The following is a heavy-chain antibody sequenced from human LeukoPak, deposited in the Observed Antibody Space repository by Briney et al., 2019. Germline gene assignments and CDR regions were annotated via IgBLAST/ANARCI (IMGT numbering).Heavy chain of an antibody. CDR2: VDPEDGEP. CDR1: GYTFTDYF. Sequence: ASVKISCKASGYTFTDYFIHWVQPAPGKGLEWMGHVDPEDGEPVYADKFRGRVTFRADTSTDTVFLDLSSLTSDDTAVYYCAKVSSTLASAGALSFDFWGQGTLVTVSS. D-gene: IGHD6-13*01. J-gene: IGHJ4*02. V-gene: IGHV1-69-2*01. CDR3: AKVSSTLASAGALSFDF.